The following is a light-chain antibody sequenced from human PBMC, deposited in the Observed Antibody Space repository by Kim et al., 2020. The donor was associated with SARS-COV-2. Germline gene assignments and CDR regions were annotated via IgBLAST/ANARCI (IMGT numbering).Light chain of an antibody. CDR3: QQYNGRWT. J-gene: IGKJ1*01. Sequence: SASVGDRVTITCRASQSSSSWLAWYQQKPGKAPKVLIYKASSLESGVPSRFSGSGSGTEFTLTISSLQPDDFATYYCQQYNGRWTFGQGTKVDIK. CDR1: QSSSSW. CDR2: KAS. V-gene: IGKV1-5*03.